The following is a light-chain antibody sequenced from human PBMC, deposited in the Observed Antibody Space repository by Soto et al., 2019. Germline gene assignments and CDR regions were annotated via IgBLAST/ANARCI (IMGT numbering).Light chain of an antibody. J-gene: IGLJ2*01. CDR2: DVS. CDR1: SSDVGFYNY. Sequence: QSALTQPASVSGSPGQSITISCTGTSSDVGFYNYVSWYQQHPAKAPKLMIYDVSNRPSGVSNRFSGSKSGNTASLTISGLQAEDEADYSCSSYTTINTVVFGGGTKLTVL. V-gene: IGLV2-14*03. CDR3: SSYTTINTVV.